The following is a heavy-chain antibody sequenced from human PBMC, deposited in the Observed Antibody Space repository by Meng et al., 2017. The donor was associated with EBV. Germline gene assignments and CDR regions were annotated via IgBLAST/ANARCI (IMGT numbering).Heavy chain of an antibody. J-gene: IGHJ4*02. CDR3: VRELVGGTFDY. D-gene: IGHD1/OR15-1a*01. CDR2: IIPAGGNT. Sequence: QVQRVKSGAEVKKPGASVQVSCKASGYTFTSYYLHWVRQAPGQGLEWMGIIIPAGGNTNYAQKFRGRFTMTRDTSTSTVYMDLSILTSEDTAVYYCVRELVGGTFDYWGQGTLVTVSS. V-gene: IGHV1-46*01. CDR1: GYTFTSYY.